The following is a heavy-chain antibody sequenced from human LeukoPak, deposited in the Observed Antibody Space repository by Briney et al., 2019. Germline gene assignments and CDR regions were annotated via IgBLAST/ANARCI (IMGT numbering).Heavy chain of an antibody. D-gene: IGHD3-22*01. CDR3: ARVHPAVISLSAFDI. J-gene: IGHJ3*02. V-gene: IGHV1-69*05. CDR1: GGTFSSYA. Sequence: SVKVSCKASGGTFSSYAISWVRQAPGQGLEWMGGIIPIFGTANYAQKFQGRVTITTDESTSTAYMELSSLRSEDTAVYYCARVHPAVISLSAFDIWGQGTMVTVSS. CDR2: IIPIFGTA.